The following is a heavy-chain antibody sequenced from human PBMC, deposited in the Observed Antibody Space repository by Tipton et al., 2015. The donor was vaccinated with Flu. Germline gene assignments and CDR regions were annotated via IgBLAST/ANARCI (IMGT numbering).Heavy chain of an antibody. CDR3: AKVDTALVSGFDY. CDR2: IRYDGSNK. CDR1: GFTFSSYG. V-gene: IGHV3-30*02. D-gene: IGHD5-18*01. Sequence: GSLRLSCVASGFTFSSYGMHWVRQAPGKGLEWVALIRYDGSNKYYADSVKGRFTISRDNSKNTLYLQMNSLRVEGTAVYYCAKVDTALVSGFDYWGQGTLVTVSS. J-gene: IGHJ4*02.